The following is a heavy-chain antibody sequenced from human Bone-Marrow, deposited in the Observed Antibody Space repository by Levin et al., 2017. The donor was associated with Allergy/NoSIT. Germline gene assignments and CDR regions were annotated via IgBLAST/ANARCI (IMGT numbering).Heavy chain of an antibody. CDR2: ISWNSGSI. CDR1: GFTFDDYA. CDR3: AKGFWRRAVAGTADY. D-gene: IGHD6-19*01. J-gene: IGHJ4*02. Sequence: SLKISCAASGFTFDDYAMHWVRQAPGKGLEWVSGISWNSGSIGYADSVKGRFTISRDNAKNSLYLQMNSLRAEDTALYYCAKGFWRRAVAGTADYWGQGTLVTVSS. V-gene: IGHV3-9*01.